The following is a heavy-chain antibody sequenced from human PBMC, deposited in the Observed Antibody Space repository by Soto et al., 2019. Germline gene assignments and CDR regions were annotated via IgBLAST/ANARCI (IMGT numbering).Heavy chain of an antibody. V-gene: IGHV1-3*01. CDR3: ARDSTELRFLEWLSLGYYGMDV. J-gene: IGHJ6*02. D-gene: IGHD3-3*01. CDR2: INAGNGNT. CDR1: GYTFTSYA. Sequence: QVQLVQSGAEVKKPGASVKVSCKASGYTFTSYAMHWVRQAPGQRLEWMGWINAGNGNTKYSQKFQGRVTITRDTSASTAYMELSSLRSEDTAVYYCARDSTELRFLEWLSLGYYGMDVWGQGTTVTVSS.